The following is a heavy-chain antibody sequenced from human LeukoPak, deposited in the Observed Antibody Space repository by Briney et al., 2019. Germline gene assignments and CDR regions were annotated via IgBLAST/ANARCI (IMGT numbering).Heavy chain of an antibody. CDR2: IRSKVYGGTP. J-gene: IGHJ4*02. CDR3: TRVDCSSTSCYISHADY. D-gene: IGHD2-2*02. V-gene: IGHV3-49*04. Sequence: GGSLRLSCTTSGFTFGDYAMSWVRQAPGKGLERVGFIRSKVYGGTPEYAASVKGRFTISRDDSKSIAYLQMNSLKTEDTAVYYCTRVDCSSTSCYISHADYWGRGTLVTVSS. CDR1: GFTFGDYA.